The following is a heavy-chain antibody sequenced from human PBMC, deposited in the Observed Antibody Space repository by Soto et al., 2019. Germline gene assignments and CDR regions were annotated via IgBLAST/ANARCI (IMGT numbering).Heavy chain of an antibody. D-gene: IGHD2-2*01. CDR2: ISGSGGST. J-gene: IGHJ4*02. CDR1: GFTFSSYA. V-gene: IGHV3-23*01. Sequence: PGGSLRLSCAASGFTFSSYAMSWVRQAPGKGLEWVSAISGSGGSTYYADSVKGRFTISRDNSKNTLYLQMNSLRAEDTAVYYCAKGVVHIVVVPAAMEGVPVGYWGQGTLVTVSS. CDR3: AKGVVHIVVVPAAMEGVPVGY.